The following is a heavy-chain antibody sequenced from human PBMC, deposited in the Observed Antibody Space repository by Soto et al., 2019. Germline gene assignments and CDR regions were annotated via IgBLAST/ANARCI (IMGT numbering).Heavy chain of an antibody. CDR1: GGSFTSNNW. J-gene: IGHJ4*02. D-gene: IGHD1-7*01. CDR3: ASRDPGTRVHY. CDR2: IYRTGST. V-gene: IGHV4-4*02. Sequence: SETLSLTCAVSGGSFTSNNWWTWVRQPPGQGLEWIGEIYRTGSTNYNPSLKSRVTISLDKSENQFSLKVTSLTAADTAVYYCASRDPGTRVHYWGQGTLVPVSS.